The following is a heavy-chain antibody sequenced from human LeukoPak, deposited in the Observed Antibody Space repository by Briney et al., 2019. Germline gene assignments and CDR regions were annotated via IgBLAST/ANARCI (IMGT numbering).Heavy chain of an antibody. V-gene: IGHV5-51*01. CDR1: GYSFTNYW. CDR3: ARRQGYSVFDY. CDR2: VYPGDSDS. D-gene: IGHD3-16*02. J-gene: IGHJ4*02. Sequence: GESLKISCKGSGYSFTNYWIGWVRQMPGRGLEWMGIVYPGDSDSRYSPSFQGQVTFSADKSISTAYLQWSSLKASDTAMYYCARRQGYSVFDYWGQGTLVIVSS.